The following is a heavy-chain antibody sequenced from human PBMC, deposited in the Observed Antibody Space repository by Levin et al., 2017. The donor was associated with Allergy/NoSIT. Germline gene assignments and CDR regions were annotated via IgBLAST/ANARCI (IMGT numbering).Heavy chain of an antibody. J-gene: IGHJ4*02. CDR3: ARNDDDSSGYYLDRGYYLDY. CDR1: GGSFSGSY. CDR2: INHSGST. D-gene: IGHD3-22*01. Sequence: SQTLSLTCAVYGGSFSGSYWSWIRQPPGKGLEWIGEINHSGSTNYNPSLKSRVPLSVDTSKNQFSLKLSSVTAADTAVYYGARNDDDSSGYYLDRGYYLDYWGQGTLVTVSS. V-gene: IGHV4-34*01.